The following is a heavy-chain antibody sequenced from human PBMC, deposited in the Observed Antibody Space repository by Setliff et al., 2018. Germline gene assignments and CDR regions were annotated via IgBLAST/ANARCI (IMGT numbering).Heavy chain of an antibody. CDR2: IRPCIGHT. CDR3: ARVVAHTHFYDRSDYYFDGLDI. J-gene: IGHJ3*02. V-gene: IGHV1-18*01. D-gene: IGHD3-22*01. Sequence: GASVKVSCKASGYNLDDFGINWLRQAPGQGLEWMGWIRPCIGHTIYAQKFQGRVTMTTDAPTSTAYMELTSLRHDDTAVYYCARVVAHTHFYDRSDYYFDGLDIWGQGAKVTVSS. CDR1: GYNLDDFG.